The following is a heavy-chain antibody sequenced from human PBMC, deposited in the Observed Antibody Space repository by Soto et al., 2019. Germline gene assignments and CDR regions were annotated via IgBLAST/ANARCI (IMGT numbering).Heavy chain of an antibody. Sequence: SETLSLTCTVSGGSISSSSYYWGWIRQPPGKGLEWIGSIYYSGSTYYNPSLKSRVTISVDTSKNQFSLKLSSVTAADTAVYYCARRRITMIAGDFDYWGQGTLVTVSS. CDR1: GGSISSSSYY. CDR3: ARRRITMIAGDFDY. V-gene: IGHV4-39*01. J-gene: IGHJ4*02. CDR2: IYYSGST. D-gene: IGHD3-22*01.